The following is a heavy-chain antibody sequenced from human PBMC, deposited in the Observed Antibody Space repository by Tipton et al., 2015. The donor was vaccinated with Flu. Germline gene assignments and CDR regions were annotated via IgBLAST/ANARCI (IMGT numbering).Heavy chain of an antibody. D-gene: IGHD3-16*01. J-gene: IGHJ4*03. V-gene: IGHV5-51*03. CDR2: VSPGDSHG. CDR1: GYILSTEW. Sequence: QLVQSGAEVTEPGKSLRISCEGSGYILSTEWIGWVRQMPGKGLEWMGAVSPGDSHGRYSPPFQGQVTISVDRSINTAYLQWSSLKASDTAMYYCVRPQVSYGMPAAVSLDDWGQGTLVTVSS. CDR3: VRPQVSYGMPAAVSLDD.